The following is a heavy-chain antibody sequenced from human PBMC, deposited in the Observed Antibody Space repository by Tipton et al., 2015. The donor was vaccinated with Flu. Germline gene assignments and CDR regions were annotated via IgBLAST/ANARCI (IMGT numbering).Heavy chain of an antibody. V-gene: IGHV4-39*01. CDR3: ARGLSNLDPTSIPTYYYYMDV. CDR1: GGSISSSSYY. Sequence: TLSLTCTVSGGSISSSSYYWGWIRQPPGKGLEWIGSIYYSGSTCYNPSLKSRVTISVDTSKNQFSLKLSSVTAADTAVYYCARGLSNLDPTSIPTYYYYMDVWGKGTTVTVSS. D-gene: IGHD4-11*01. J-gene: IGHJ6*03. CDR2: IYYSGST.